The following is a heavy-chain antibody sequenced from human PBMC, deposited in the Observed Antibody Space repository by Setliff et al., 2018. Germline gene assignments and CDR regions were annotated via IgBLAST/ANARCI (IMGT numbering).Heavy chain of an antibody. V-gene: IGHV7-4-1*02. Sequence: GASVKVSCKASGYTFTAYYIHWVRQAPGQGLEWMGWINTNTGNPSYAQGFTGRFVFSLDTSVSTAYLQISSLKAEDTAVYYCARASRFGTTVYRGYYYMDVWGKGTTVTVSS. D-gene: IGHD4-4*01. J-gene: IGHJ6*03. CDR1: GYTFTAYY. CDR2: INTNTGNP. CDR3: ARASRFGTTVYRGYYYMDV.